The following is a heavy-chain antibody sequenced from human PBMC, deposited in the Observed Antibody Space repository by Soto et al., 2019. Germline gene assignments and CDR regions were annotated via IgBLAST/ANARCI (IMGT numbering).Heavy chain of an antibody. D-gene: IGHD5-12*01. CDR1: GFTFSSYA. CDR3: AKLGKRARDGYDWGDY. Sequence: EVQLLESGGGLIQPGGSLRLSCAASGFTFSSYAMSWVRQAPGKGLEWVSGISGSGGSTYYADSVKGRFTISRDNSKNXLYLQMNSLRAEDTAVYYCAKLGKRARDGYDWGDYWGQGTLVTVSS. CDR2: ISGSGGST. J-gene: IGHJ4*02. V-gene: IGHV3-23*01.